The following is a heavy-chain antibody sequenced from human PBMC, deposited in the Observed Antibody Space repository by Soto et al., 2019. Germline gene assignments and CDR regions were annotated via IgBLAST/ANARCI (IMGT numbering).Heavy chain of an antibody. Sequence: QVQLVESGGGVVQPGTSLRLSCAASGFTFSSYGLHWVRQAPGKGLEWVAVLSYDGSNEFYGDSVKGRFTISRDNSKNTLYLQMNSLRAEDTAVYYCAKWCVEPYYYYFYMDVWGKGTTVTVSS. V-gene: IGHV3-33*05. CDR1: GFTFSSYG. J-gene: IGHJ6*03. CDR2: LSYDGSNE. D-gene: IGHD2-8*01. CDR3: AKWCVEPYYYYFYMDV.